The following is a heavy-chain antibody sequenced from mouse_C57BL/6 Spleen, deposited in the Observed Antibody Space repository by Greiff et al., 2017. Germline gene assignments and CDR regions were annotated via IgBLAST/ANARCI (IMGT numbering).Heavy chain of an antibody. V-gene: IGHV1-4*01. J-gene: IGHJ4*01. Sequence: QVQLQQSGAELARPGASVKMSCKASGYTFTSYTMHWVKQRPGQGLEWIGDINPSSGYTKYNQKFKDKATLTADKSSSKAYMQLSSLTSEDSAVYYCARQEGAMDYWGQGTSVTVSS. CDR2: INPSSGYT. CDR3: ARQEGAMDY. CDR1: GYTFTSYT.